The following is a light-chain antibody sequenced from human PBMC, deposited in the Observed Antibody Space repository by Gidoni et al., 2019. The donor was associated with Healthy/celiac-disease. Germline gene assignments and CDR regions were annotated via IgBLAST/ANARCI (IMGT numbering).Light chain of an antibody. J-gene: IGLJ2*01. CDR3: QAWVSSTVV. CDR1: KLGAKY. V-gene: IGLV3-1*01. CDR2: QYR. Sequence: SYALTQPPSVSVPPGQPASITCSGDKLGAKYACWYQQKPGQSPVLVIYQYRKRPSGIPARFSGSHAASPATLTISGTQAVDEADYYFQAWVSSTVVFVGWTQLTVL.